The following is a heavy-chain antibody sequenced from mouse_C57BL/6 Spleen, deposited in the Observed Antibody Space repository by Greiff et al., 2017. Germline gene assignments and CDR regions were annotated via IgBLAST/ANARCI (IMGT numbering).Heavy chain of an antibody. Sequence: QVQLKQSGPELVKPGASVKISCKASGYSFTSYYINWVKQRPGQGLEWIGWIYPGSGNTKYNEKFKGKATLTADTSSSTAYMQLSSLTSEDSAVYYCARPLLLGGAMDYWGQGTSVTVSS. CDR2: IYPGSGNT. J-gene: IGHJ4*01. CDR3: ARPLLLGGAMDY. V-gene: IGHV1-66*01. D-gene: IGHD1-1*01. CDR1: GYSFTSYY.